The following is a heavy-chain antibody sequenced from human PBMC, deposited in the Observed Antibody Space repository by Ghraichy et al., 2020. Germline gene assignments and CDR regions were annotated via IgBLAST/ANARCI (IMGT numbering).Heavy chain of an antibody. D-gene: IGHD6-13*01. CDR2: ISYDGSNK. J-gene: IGHJ2*01. CDR1: GFTFSSYA. CDR3: ARDASLRGSSWYELYWYFDL. V-gene: IGHV3-30*04. Sequence: GGSLRLSCAASGFTFSSYAMHWVRQAPGKGLEWVAVISYDGSNKYYADSVKGRFTISRDNSKNTLYLQMNSLRAEDTAVYYCARDASLRGSSWYELYWYFDLWGRGTLVTVSS.